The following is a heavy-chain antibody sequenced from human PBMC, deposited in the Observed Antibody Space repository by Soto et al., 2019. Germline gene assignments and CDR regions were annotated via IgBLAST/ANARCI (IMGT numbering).Heavy chain of an antibody. V-gene: IGHV6-1*01. CDR3: ARVHTSLGIYPIDY. CDR1: GDSVSGNSAA. D-gene: IGHD3-3*01. Sequence: SPTLSLTCAISGDSVSGNSAAWNCIRQSPSRGLEWLGRTYYRSKWYNDYAVSVKSRITINPDTSKNQFSLQLNSVTPEDTAVYYCARVHTSLGIYPIDYWGQGTLVTVSS. CDR2: TYYRSKWYN. J-gene: IGHJ4*02.